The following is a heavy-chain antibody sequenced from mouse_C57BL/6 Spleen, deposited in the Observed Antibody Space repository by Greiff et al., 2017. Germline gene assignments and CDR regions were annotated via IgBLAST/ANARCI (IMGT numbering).Heavy chain of an antibody. CDR3: ARHYYYGSNYYAMDY. V-gene: IGHV1-69*01. Sequence: QVQLQQPGAELVMPGASVKLSCKASGYTFTSYWVHWVKQRPGQGLEWIGEIDPSDSYTNYNQKFKGKSTLTVDKSSSTAYMQLSSLTSEDSAVYYCARHYYYGSNYYAMDYWGQGTSVTVSS. CDR1: GYTFTSYW. J-gene: IGHJ4*01. D-gene: IGHD1-1*01. CDR2: IDPSDSYT.